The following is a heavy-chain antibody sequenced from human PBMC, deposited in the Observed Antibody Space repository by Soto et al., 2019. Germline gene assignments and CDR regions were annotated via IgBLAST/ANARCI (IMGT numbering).Heavy chain of an antibody. CDR1: GDSISNSRW. Sequence: QVQLQESGPGLVKPSGTLSLTCAVSGDSISNSRWWTWVRQPPGKGLEWIGDIFRSGETDYNPSLTGRVFIPVERPQNQFSRKASDVTAPDPAVYYGAYGTGCYRPDAWGEGTLVTVSS. J-gene: IGHJ3*01. CDR2: IFRSGET. CDR3: AYGTGCYRPDA. D-gene: IGHD2-8*01. V-gene: IGHV4-4*02.